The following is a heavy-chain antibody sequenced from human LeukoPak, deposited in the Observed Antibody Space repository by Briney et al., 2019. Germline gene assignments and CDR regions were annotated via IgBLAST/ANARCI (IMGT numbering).Heavy chain of an antibody. CDR2: IYTSGDT. V-gene: IGHV4-4*07. CDR3: ASGDRDAVGRYHLDS. D-gene: IGHD2-2*01. Sequence: SETLSLTCILWVGSLCPQHYRGRRQPAGRGLEWIGLIYTSGDTNYNPSLKSRLTMSVDTSKNQFSLRLNSVTVAATAVYYCASGDRDAVGRYHLDSWGQGTLVTVSS. CDR1: VGSLCPQH. J-gene: IGHJ4*02.